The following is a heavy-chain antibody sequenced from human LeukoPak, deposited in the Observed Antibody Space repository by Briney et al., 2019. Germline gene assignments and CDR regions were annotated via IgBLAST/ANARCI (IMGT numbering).Heavy chain of an antibody. V-gene: IGHV4-4*02. CDR1: GGSISNSNW. CDR2: IYHSGST. D-gene: IGHD3-10*01. Sequence: NPSETLSLTCAVSGGSISNSNWWSWVRQPPGKGLEWIGEIYHSGSTNYNPSLKSRVTISVDKSENQFSLKLSSVTAADTAVYYCASVLLWFGEFPRFDPWGQGTLVTISS. J-gene: IGHJ5*02. CDR3: ASVLLWFGEFPRFDP.